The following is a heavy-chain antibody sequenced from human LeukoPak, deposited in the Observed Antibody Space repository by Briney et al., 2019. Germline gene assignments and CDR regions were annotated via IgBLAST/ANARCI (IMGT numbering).Heavy chain of an antibody. V-gene: IGHV3-23*01. Sequence: GGSLRLSCAASGFTFSSNAMSWVRQAPGKGLEWVSAITSGGGSTYYADSVKCRFTISRDNSKNTLYLQMNSLRAEDTAVYNCXXXXEXQLVRGYDYWGQGTLVTVSS. CDR2: ITSGGGST. CDR1: GFTFSSNA. CDR3: XXXXEXQLVRGYDY. D-gene: IGHD6-13*01. J-gene: IGHJ4*02.